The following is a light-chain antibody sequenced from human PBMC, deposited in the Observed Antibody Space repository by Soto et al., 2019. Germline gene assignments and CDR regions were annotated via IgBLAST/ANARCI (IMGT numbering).Light chain of an antibody. V-gene: IGLV2-14*01. CDR2: DVS. CDR3: SSYTSSSTSYV. J-gene: IGLJ1*01. Sequence: QSALTRVASVSGSPGHTLTISCTRTSSDVGGYNYVSWYQQHPGKAPKLMNYDVSTRPSGVSNRFSGSKSGNTASLTISGLQAEDEADYYCSSYTSSSTSYVFGTGTKVTVL. CDR1: SSDVGGYNY.